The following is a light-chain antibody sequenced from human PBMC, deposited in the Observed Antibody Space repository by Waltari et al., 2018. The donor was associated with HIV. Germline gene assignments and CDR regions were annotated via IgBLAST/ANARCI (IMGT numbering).Light chain of an antibody. CDR1: NSNIGDNY. CDR3: ATWDNRLSAWV. Sequence: QSVLTQPPSMSAAPGQKVTISCSGSNSNIGDNYVSWYQQVPGTAPEPLIYEKNKRPSGISDRFSGARSGTSATLGITGLQTGDEADYYCATWDNRLSAWVFGGGTKLTVL. V-gene: IGLV1-51*02. J-gene: IGLJ3*02. CDR2: EKN.